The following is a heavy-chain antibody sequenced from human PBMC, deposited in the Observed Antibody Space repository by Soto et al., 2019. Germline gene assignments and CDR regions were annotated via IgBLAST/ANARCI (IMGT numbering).Heavy chain of an antibody. Sequence: QMQLVQSGPEVKKPGTSVKVSCKASGFTFTSSAVQWVRQARGQRLEWIGWIGVGSGNTNYAQKFQERVTITRDMSTSTAYMELSSLRSEDTAVYYCAAKTGYFYDSSGYAWGQGTLVTVSS. D-gene: IGHD3-22*01. CDR3: AAKTGYFYDSSGYA. J-gene: IGHJ4*02. V-gene: IGHV1-58*01. CDR2: IGVGSGNT. CDR1: GFTFTSSA.